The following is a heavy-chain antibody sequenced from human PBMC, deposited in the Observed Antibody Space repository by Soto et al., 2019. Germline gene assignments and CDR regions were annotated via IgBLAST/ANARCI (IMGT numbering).Heavy chain of an antibody. Sequence: QVQLQQWGAGLLKPSETLSLTCAVYGGSFSGYYWSWIRQPPGKGLEWIGEINHSGSTNYNPSLKSRVTISVDTSKNQFSLKLSSVTAADTAVYYCARGRWVRGARLDYWCQGTLVTVSS. CDR2: INHSGST. D-gene: IGHD3-10*01. CDR3: ARGRWVRGARLDY. J-gene: IGHJ4*02. V-gene: IGHV4-34*01. CDR1: GGSFSGYY.